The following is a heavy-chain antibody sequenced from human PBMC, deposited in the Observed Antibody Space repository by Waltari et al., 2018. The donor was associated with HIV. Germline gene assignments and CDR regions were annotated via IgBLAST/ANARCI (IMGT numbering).Heavy chain of an antibody. CDR3: ARDYPDYYGSGSSQMDV. V-gene: IGHV3-20*04. D-gene: IGHD3-10*01. CDR2: INWNGGST. J-gene: IGHJ6*02. CDR1: GFTFDDYG. Sequence: EVQLVESGGGVVRPGGSLSLSCAASGFTFDDYGMSWVRQAPGKGLEWVSGINWNGGSTGYADSVKGRFTISRDNAKNSLYLQMNSLRAEDTALYYCARDYPDYYGSGSSQMDVWGQGTTVTVSS.